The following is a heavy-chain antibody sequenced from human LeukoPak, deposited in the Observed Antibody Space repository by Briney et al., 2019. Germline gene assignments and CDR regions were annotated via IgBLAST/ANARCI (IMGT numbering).Heavy chain of an antibody. CDR1: GFTFSSYS. D-gene: IGHD5-24*01. V-gene: IGHV3-48*01. J-gene: IGHJ4*02. CDR3: AREGGRDGYNLGFDY. CDR2: ISSSSSTI. Sequence: PGGSLRLSCAASGFTFSSYSMNWVRQAPGKGLKWVSYISSSSSTIYYADSVKGRFTISRDNAKNSLYLQMNSLRAEDTAVYYCAREGGRDGYNLGFDYWGQGTLVTVSS.